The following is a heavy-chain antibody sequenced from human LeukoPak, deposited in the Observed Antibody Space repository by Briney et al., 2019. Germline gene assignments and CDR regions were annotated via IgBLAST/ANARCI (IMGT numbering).Heavy chain of an antibody. Sequence: SETLSLTCTVSGGSISTYYWNWIRQPPGKGLEWIGYISNSGITTYNPSLKSRVTISVDSSKSQFSLQLNSVTAADTAVYYCAGSGGYSSSWSLWGQGTLVTVSS. V-gene: IGHV4-59*01. CDR2: ISNSGIT. CDR1: GGSISTYY. CDR3: AGSGGYSSSWSL. D-gene: IGHD6-13*01. J-gene: IGHJ4*02.